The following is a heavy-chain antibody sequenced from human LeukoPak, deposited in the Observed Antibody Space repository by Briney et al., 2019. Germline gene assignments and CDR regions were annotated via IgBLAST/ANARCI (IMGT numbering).Heavy chain of an antibody. V-gene: IGHV5-51*01. Sequence: GESLKMSCKGSGYSFANYWIGWVRQTPGKGLEYMALIYPGDSDTRYNPSFQGQVTISADKSISTAYLQWSSLKASDTAMYYCVRLVSGRALIYFEFWGQGTLVTVSS. CDR2: IYPGDSDT. D-gene: IGHD3-10*01. J-gene: IGHJ4*02. CDR3: VRLVSGRALIYFEF. CDR1: GYSFANYW.